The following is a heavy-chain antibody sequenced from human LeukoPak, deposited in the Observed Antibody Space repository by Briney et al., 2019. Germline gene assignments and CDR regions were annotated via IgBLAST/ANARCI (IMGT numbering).Heavy chain of an antibody. D-gene: IGHD6-19*01. CDR1: GFTFSSYA. V-gene: IGHV3-23*01. Sequence: PGGSLRLSCAASGFTFSSYAMSWVRQAPGKGLEWVSAISGSGGSTYYADSVKGRFAISRDNSKNTLYLQMNSLRAEDTAVYYCASLGIAVAGSFDYWGQGTLVTVSS. J-gene: IGHJ4*02. CDR2: ISGSGGST. CDR3: ASLGIAVAGSFDY.